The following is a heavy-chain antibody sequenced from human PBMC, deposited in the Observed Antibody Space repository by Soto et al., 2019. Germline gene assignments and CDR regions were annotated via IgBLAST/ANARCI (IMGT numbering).Heavy chain of an antibody. D-gene: IGHD5-18*01. V-gene: IGHV1-18*01. Sequence: QVQLVQSGTEVKKPGASVKVSCKASGYTFISYGISWVRQAPGQGLEWMGWISGYNGNTNYAQKLQGIVTMTTATGRHTPYTGLKTLKSDATGLDWCGGDERGVDTGGYFWGQGTLVTVSS. CDR2: ISGYNGNT. CDR1: GYTFISYG. J-gene: IGHJ1*01. CDR3: GGDERGVDTGGYF.